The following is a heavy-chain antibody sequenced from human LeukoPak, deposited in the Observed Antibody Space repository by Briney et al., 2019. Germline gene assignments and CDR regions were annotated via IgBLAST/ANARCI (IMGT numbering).Heavy chain of an antibody. CDR3: ARGGGSGSYYRGIFDY. D-gene: IGHD3-10*01. CDR1: GFTFSSYW. CDR2: IKQDGSEK. V-gene: IGHV3-7*03. J-gene: IGHJ4*02. Sequence: GGSLRLSCAASGFTFSSYWMSWVRQAPGKGLGWVANIKQDGSEKYYVDSVKGRFTISRDNSKNTLYLQMNSLRAEDTAVYYCARGGGSGSYYRGIFDYWGQGTLVTVSS.